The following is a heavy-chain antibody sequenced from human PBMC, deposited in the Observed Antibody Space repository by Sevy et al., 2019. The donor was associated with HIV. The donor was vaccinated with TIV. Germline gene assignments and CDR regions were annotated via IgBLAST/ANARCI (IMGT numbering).Heavy chain of an antibody. CDR1: GGSISSYY. V-gene: IGHV4-59*01. CDR3: ARAGGYSYGIYYYYYYMDV. CDR2: IYYSGST. D-gene: IGHD5-18*01. Sequence: SETLSLTCTVSGGSISSYYWSWIRQPPGKGLEWIGYIYYSGSTNYNPSLKSRVTISVDTSKNQFSLKLSSVTAADTAVYYCARAGGYSYGIYYYYYYMDVWGKGTTVTVSS. J-gene: IGHJ6*03.